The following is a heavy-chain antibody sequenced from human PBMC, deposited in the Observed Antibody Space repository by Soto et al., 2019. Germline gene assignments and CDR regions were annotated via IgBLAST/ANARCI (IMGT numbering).Heavy chain of an antibody. CDR3: AGEAVNGYCSSTSCTPPLDY. V-gene: IGHV1-69*04. Sequence: ASVKVSCKASGGTFSSYTISWVRQAPGQGLEWMGRIIPILGIANYAQKFQGRVTITADKSTSTAYMELSSLRSEDTAVYYCAGEAVNGYCSSTSCTPPLDYWGQGTLVTVSS. CDR2: IIPILGIA. D-gene: IGHD2-2*01. J-gene: IGHJ4*02. CDR1: GGTFSSYT.